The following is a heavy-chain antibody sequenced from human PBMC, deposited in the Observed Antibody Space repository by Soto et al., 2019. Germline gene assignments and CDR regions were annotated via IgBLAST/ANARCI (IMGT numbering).Heavy chain of an antibody. D-gene: IGHD5-12*01. CDR3: ARDAAAYSGYVFASWFDP. Sequence: QVQLGQSGAEVKKPGASVKVSCKASGYTFTSYGISWLRQAPGQGLEWMGWISAYNGNTNYAQKLQGRVTMTTDTSTSTAYMELRSLRSDDTAVYYCARDAAAYSGYVFASWFDPWGQGTLVTVSS. CDR2: ISAYNGNT. V-gene: IGHV1-18*01. J-gene: IGHJ5*02. CDR1: GYTFTSYG.